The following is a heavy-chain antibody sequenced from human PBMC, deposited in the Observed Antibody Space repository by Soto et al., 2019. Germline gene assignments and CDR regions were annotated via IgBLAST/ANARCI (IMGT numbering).Heavy chain of an antibody. CDR1: GGSFSGYY. D-gene: IGHD6-13*01. CDR3: ASGGRSWYDFDS. V-gene: IGHV4-34*01. J-gene: IGHJ4*02. Sequence: QVPLQQWGAGLLKPSETLSLTCAVYGGSFSGYYCGWIRQPPGKGLEWSGEINHSGSTNYNPSLKSRVTISVDTAKTQFSLKLSSVTAADTAVYYFASGGRSWYDFDSWGQGTPVTVSS. CDR2: INHSGST.